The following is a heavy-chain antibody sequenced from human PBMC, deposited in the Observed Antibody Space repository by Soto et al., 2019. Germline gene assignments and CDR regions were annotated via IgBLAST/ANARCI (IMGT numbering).Heavy chain of an antibody. Sequence: GASVKVSCKPSGYTFNTYYLHWLRQAPGQALEWMGVIHPSGGGTTYAQKFLGRVTVTRDTSTTTVFMELNSLRSDDTAVYYCARGGHIAVVTASFDYWGQGTLVTVSS. J-gene: IGHJ4*02. CDR3: ARGGHIAVVTASFDY. CDR2: IHPSGGGT. CDR1: GYTFNTYY. D-gene: IGHD2-21*02. V-gene: IGHV1-46*02.